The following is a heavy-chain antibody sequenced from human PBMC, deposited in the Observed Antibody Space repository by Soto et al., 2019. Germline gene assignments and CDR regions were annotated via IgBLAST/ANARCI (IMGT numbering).Heavy chain of an antibody. J-gene: IGHJ4*02. CDR1: GGTFSSYA. CDR2: IIPIFGTA. D-gene: IGHD6-19*01. Sequence: SVKVSCKASGGTFSSYAISWVRQAPGQGLEWMGGIIPIFGTANYAQKFQGRVTITADESTSTAYMELSSLRSEDTAVYYCARAVAGTNYFDYWGQGTLVTVSS. CDR3: ARAVAGTNYFDY. V-gene: IGHV1-69*13.